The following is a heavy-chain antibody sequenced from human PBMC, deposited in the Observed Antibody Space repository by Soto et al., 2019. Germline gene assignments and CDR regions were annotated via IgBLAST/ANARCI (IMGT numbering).Heavy chain of an antibody. V-gene: IGHV7-4-1*01. Sequence: QVQLVQSGSESMQPGASVKVSCKGSGYNFNSHSINWLRQAPGQGLEWMGWINPNTGNPTYERGFTGRFVFSVDTSVSTVYLQIFSLKADDSAVYYSARDRASGSFDYWGQGPLVTVSS. D-gene: IGHD1-26*01. J-gene: IGHJ4*02. CDR3: ARDRASGSFDY. CDR2: INPNTGNP. CDR1: GYNFNSHS.